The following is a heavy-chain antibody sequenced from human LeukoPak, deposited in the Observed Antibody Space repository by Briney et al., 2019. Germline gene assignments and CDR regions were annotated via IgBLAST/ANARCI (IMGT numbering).Heavy chain of an antibody. J-gene: IGHJ4*02. CDR2: IYASGGT. D-gene: IGHD3-16*01. Sequence: SETLSLTCTVSGGSISSGSYYWSWIRQPVGKGLEWIGHIYASGGTKYNPSLESRVTISIDTSKNQLSLRLSSVTAADTAVYYCTREKSYGYIRADSWGQGTLVAVSS. CDR1: GGSISSGSYY. V-gene: IGHV4-61*09. CDR3: TREKSYGYIRADS.